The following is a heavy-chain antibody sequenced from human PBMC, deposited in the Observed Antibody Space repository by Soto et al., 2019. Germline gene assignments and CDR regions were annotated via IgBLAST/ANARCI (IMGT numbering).Heavy chain of an antibody. CDR3: ARDPKTSGGQNWAFNYFDS. CDR2: ISYDGTNK. CDR1: GFSFSISP. V-gene: IGHV3-30-3*01. D-gene: IGHD7-27*01. J-gene: IGHJ4*02. Sequence: GGSLRLSCAASGFSFSISPIHWVRQAPGKGPEWVALISYDGTNKFYADSVKGRFTISRDNSKSTLYLQVESLRPDCAAVYYCARDPKTSGGQNWAFNYFDSWGQGTLVTVSS.